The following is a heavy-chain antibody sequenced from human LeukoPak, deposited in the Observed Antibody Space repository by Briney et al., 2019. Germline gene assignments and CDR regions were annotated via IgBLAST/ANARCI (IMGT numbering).Heavy chain of an antibody. J-gene: IGHJ4*02. Sequence: SETLSLTCTVSGGSISSGGYYWSWIRQHPGKGLEWIGYIYYSGSTYYNPSLKSRVTISVDTSKNQLSLKLSSVTAADTAVYYCARYGGTQYYFDYWGQGTLVTVSS. CDR1: GGSISSGGYY. CDR2: IYYSGST. D-gene: IGHD3-16*01. V-gene: IGHV4-31*03. CDR3: ARYGGTQYYFDY.